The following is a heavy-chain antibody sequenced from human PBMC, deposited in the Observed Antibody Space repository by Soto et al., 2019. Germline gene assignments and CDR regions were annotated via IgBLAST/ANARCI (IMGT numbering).Heavy chain of an antibody. CDR3: ARDQPVYSYGYGLGY. CDR1: GFTFSSYS. CDR2: ISSSSSYI. V-gene: IGHV3-21*01. D-gene: IGHD5-18*01. J-gene: IGHJ4*02. Sequence: EVQLVESGGGLVKPGGSLRLSCAASGFTFSSYSMNWVRQAPGKGLEWVSSISSSSSYIYYADSVKGRFTISGDNAKNSLYLQMNSLRAEDTAVYYCARDQPVYSYGYGLGYWGQGTLVTVSS.